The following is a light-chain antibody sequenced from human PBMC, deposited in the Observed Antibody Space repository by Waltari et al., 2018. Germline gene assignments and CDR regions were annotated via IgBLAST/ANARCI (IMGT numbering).Light chain of an antibody. CDR3: GTWDSSLSGAV. CDR1: SSNIGNNY. CDR2: EST. V-gene: IGLV1-51*02. J-gene: IGLJ7*01. Sequence: QSVLTQPPSVSAAPGQRVTISCSGGSSNIGNNYVSWYRQFPGTAPKLLFYESTGRPSGIPGRFSGSKSGTSATLDITGLQAGDEADYYCGTWDSSLSGAVFGGGTHLTVL.